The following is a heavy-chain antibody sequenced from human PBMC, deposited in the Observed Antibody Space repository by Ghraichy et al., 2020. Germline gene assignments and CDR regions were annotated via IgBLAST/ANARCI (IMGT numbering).Heavy chain of an antibody. J-gene: IGHJ4*02. D-gene: IGHD2-21*02. CDR1: GGSISSSSYY. CDR3: ARHRSYQTLYCGGDCYFDY. V-gene: IGHV4-39*07. Sequence: SETLSLTCTVSGGSISSSSYYWGWIRQPPGKGLEWIGSIYYSGSTYYNPSLKSRVTISVDTSKNQFSLKLSSVTAADTAVYYCARHRSYQTLYCGGDCYFDYWGQGTLVTVSS. CDR2: IYYSGST.